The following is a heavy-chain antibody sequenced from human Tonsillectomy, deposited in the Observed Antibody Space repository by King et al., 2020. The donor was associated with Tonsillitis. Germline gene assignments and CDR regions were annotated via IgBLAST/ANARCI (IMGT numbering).Heavy chain of an antibody. D-gene: IGHD3-22*01. V-gene: IGHV3-23*04. Sequence: VQLVESGGGLVQPGGSLRLSCAASGFTFSSYAMSWVRQAPGKGLEWVSGVSGSGGSTYYADSVKGRFTTSRDNSKNTLYLQMNSLRAEDTAVYYCAKEYYYDSSGYYRPEYFQHWGQGTLVTVSS. J-gene: IGHJ1*01. CDR3: AKEYYYDSSGYYRPEYFQH. CDR2: VSGSGGST. CDR1: GFTFSSYA.